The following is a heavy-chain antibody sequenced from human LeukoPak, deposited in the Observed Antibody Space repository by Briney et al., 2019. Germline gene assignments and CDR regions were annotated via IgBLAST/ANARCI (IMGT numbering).Heavy chain of an antibody. CDR3: ARHVPIDYLYESNWFDP. J-gene: IGHJ5*02. Sequence: GESLKISCKGSGYSFTSYWIGWVRQMPGKGLEWMGIIYPGDSDTRYSPSFQGQVTISADKSISTAYLRWSSLKASDTAMYYCARHVPIDYLYESNWFDPWGQGTLVTVSS. D-gene: IGHD3-22*01. CDR2: IYPGDSDT. V-gene: IGHV5-51*01. CDR1: GYSFTSYW.